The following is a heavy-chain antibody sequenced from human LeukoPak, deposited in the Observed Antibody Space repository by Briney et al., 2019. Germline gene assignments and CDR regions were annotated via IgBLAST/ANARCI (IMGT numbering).Heavy chain of an antibody. CDR2: IYYSGST. V-gene: IGHV4-39*01. D-gene: IGHD3-10*01. CDR1: GGSISSSSYY. J-gene: IGHJ4*02. CDR3: ARHPSMVRGVSFDY. Sequence: SETLSLTCTVSGGSISSSSYYWGWIRQPPGKGLEWIGSIYYSGSTYYNPSLKSRVIISVDTSKNQFSLKLSSVTAADTAVYYCARHPSMVRGVSFDYWGQGTLVTVSS.